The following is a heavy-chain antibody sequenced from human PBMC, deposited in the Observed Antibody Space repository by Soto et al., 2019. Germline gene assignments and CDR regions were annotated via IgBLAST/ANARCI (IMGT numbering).Heavy chain of an antibody. V-gene: IGHV3-23*01. D-gene: IGHD5-12*01. CDR3: AKPLRRGYSRYDLSY. Sequence: PGGSLRLSCAASGFTFSSYAMSWVRQAPGKGLEWVSAISGSGGSTYYADSVKGRFTISRDNSKNTLYLQMNSLRAEDTAVYYCAKPLRRGYSRYDLSYWGQGTLVTVSS. CDR1: GFTFSSYA. CDR2: ISGSGGST. J-gene: IGHJ4*02.